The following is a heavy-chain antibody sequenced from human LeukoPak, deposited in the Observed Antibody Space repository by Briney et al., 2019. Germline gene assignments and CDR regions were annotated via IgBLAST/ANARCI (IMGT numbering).Heavy chain of an antibody. V-gene: IGHV4-59*01. J-gene: IGHJ4*02. D-gene: IGHD1-7*01. Sequence: PSETLSLTCAVYGGSFSGYYWSWIRQPPGKGLEWIGYIYYSGSTNYNPSLKSRVTISVDTSKNQFSLKLSSVTAADTAVYYCARDDSRGITGTTDYWGQGTLVTVSS. CDR1: GGSFSGYY. CDR3: ARDDSRGITGTTDY. CDR2: IYYSGST.